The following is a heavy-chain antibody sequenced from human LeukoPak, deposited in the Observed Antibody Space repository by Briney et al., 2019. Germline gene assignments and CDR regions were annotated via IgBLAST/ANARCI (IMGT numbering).Heavy chain of an antibody. Sequence: ASVKVSCKASGYTFTNYYMHWVRQAPGQGLEWMGGIIPIFGTANYAQKFQGRVTITADESTSTAYMELSSLRSEDTAVYYCVGSSGWFDPWGQGTLVTVSS. CDR1: GYTFTNYY. CDR3: VGSSGWFDP. D-gene: IGHD6-19*01. J-gene: IGHJ5*02. CDR2: IIPIFGTA. V-gene: IGHV1-69*13.